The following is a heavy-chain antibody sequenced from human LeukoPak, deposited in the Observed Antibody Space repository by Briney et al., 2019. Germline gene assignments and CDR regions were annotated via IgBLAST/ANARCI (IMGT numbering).Heavy chain of an antibody. CDR1: GYSFTTYW. CDR2: IYPGDSDT. Sequence: GESLKISCKGSGYSFTTYWIAWVRQTPGKGLERMGIIYPGDSDTRYGPSFQGQVTISADKSMRVAYLQWTSLKASDTAMYYCAWSVSGATFDYWGQGTLVTVSS. D-gene: IGHD6-19*01. V-gene: IGHV5-51*01. J-gene: IGHJ4*02. CDR3: AWSVSGATFDY.